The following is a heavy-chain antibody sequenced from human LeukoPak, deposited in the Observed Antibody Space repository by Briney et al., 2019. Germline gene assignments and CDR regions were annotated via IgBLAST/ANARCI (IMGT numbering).Heavy chain of an antibody. CDR3: ARALGELHLFDY. J-gene: IGHJ4*02. D-gene: IGHD1-26*01. CDR1: GGSISSGDYY. V-gene: IGHV4-30-4*01. Sequence: SQTLSLTCTVSGGSISSGDYYWSWIRQPPGKGLEWIGYIYYSGSTYYNPSLKSRVTISVDTSKNQFSLKLSSVTAADTAVYYCARALGELHLFDYWGQGTLVTVSS. CDR2: IYYSGST.